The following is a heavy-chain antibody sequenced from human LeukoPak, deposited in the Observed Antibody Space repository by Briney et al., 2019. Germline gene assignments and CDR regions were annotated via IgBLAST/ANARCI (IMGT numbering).Heavy chain of an antibody. CDR2: MNPNSGNT. Sequence: ASVKVSCKASGHTFTSYDINWVRQATGQGLEWMGWMNPNSGNTGYAQKFQGRVTMTRNTSISTAYMELSSLRSEDTAVYYCARGSYYGSGSYHGGAGFDYWGQGTLVTVSS. J-gene: IGHJ4*02. V-gene: IGHV1-8*01. D-gene: IGHD3-10*01. CDR1: GHTFTSYD. CDR3: ARGSYYGSGSYHGGAGFDY.